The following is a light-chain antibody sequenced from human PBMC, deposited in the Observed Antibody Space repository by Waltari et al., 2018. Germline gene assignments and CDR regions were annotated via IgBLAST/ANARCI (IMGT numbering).Light chain of an antibody. CDR2: DAS. Sequence: DIVMRQSPATLSVSPGEGVTLFCRASQRISTNLAWYQQKPDQAPRLLIYDASTRATGIPVRFSGSGSGTEFTLTISSLQSEDFAIYYCQQYGNWPPWTFGQGTKVDIK. J-gene: IGKJ1*01. CDR1: QRISTN. CDR3: QQYGNWPPWT. V-gene: IGKV3-15*01.